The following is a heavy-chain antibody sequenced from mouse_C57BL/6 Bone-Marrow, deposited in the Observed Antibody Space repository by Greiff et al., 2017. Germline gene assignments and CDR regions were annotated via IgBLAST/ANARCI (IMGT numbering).Heavy chain of an antibody. D-gene: IGHD2-12*01. CDR1: GFTFSDFY. J-gene: IGHJ4*01. Sequence: EVHLVESGGGLVQSGRSLRLSCATSGFTFSDFYMEWVRQAPGKGLEWIAASRNKANDYTTEYSASVKGRFIVSRDTSQSILYLQMNALRAEDTAIYYCARDARYYIAMDYWGQGTSVTVSS. V-gene: IGHV7-1*01. CDR3: ARDARYYIAMDY. CDR2: SRNKANDYTT.